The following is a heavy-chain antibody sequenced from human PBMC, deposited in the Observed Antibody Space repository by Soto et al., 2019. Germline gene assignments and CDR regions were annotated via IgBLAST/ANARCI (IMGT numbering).Heavy chain of an antibody. V-gene: IGHV1-69*01. Sequence: QVQLVQSGAEVKKPGSSVKVSCKASGGTFSSYAISWVRQAPGQGLEWMGGIIPIFGTANYAQKFQGRVTITADESTNTAYMELSSLRSEDTAVYYCAIFNRVGGCSSTSCYWGSGWSYYFDYWGQGTLVTVSS. J-gene: IGHJ4*02. CDR1: GGTFSSYA. CDR3: AIFNRVGGCSSTSCYWGSGWSYYFDY. D-gene: IGHD2-2*01. CDR2: IIPIFGTA.